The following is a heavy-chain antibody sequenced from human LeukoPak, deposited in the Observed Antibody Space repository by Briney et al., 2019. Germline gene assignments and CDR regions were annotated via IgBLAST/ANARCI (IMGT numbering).Heavy chain of an antibody. V-gene: IGHV1-3*01. CDR3: ARSANRGRLGGCSSTSCSYYYYGMDV. CDR2: INAGNGNT. J-gene: IGHJ6*04. CDR1: GYTFTSYA. Sequence: ASVKVSCKASGYTFTSYAMHWVRQAPGQRLEWMGWINAGNGNTKYSQKFQGRVTMTRDTSTSTVYMELSSLRSEDTAVYYCARSANRGRLGGCSSTSCSYYYYGMDVWGKGTTVTVSS. D-gene: IGHD2-2*01.